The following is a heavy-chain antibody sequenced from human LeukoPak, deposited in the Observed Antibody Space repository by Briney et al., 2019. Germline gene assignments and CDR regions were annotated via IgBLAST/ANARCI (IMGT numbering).Heavy chain of an antibody. J-gene: IGHJ4*02. CDR2: IYPGDSDT. CDR1: GYRFTSYW. CDR3: ARGRGPGSYSFDY. V-gene: IGHV5-51*01. D-gene: IGHD3-10*01. Sequence: GESLKISCKGSGYRFTSYWIAWVRQVPGKGLEWMGIIYPGDSDTRYSPSFQGQVTISADKSISTAYLQWSSLKASDTAVYYCARGRGPGSYSFDYWGQGTLVTVSS.